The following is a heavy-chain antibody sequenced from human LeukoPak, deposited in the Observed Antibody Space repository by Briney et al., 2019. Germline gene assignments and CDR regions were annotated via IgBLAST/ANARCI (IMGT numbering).Heavy chain of an antibody. V-gene: IGHV1-2*02. D-gene: IGHD3-10*01. J-gene: IGHJ5*02. CDR1: EYSSSFD. CDR2: IHPIIGDT. Sequence: ASLKVSCKASEYSSSFDIPWAGQAPGQGLEWRGWIHPIIGDTTYAQRFQGRITVTRDASISTAYLDLRSLRSDDTAIYYCATYGPGYNWLYAWGQGPLVAVSS. CDR3: ATYGPGYNWLYA.